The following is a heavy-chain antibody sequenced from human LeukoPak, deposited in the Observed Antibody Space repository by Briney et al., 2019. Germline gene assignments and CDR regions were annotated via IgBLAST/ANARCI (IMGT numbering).Heavy chain of an antibody. Sequence: GGSLRLSCAASGFTFSSYTMSWVRQAPGRGLEWVSVVGFSGGSTYYAGSVKGRFTISRDNSKNTLYLQMNSLRPEDTALYYCTKDGSDYGQTSYWYFDVWGRGTLVTVSS. V-gene: IGHV3-23*01. D-gene: IGHD4/OR15-4a*01. J-gene: IGHJ2*01. CDR1: GFTFSSYT. CDR2: VGFSGGST. CDR3: TKDGSDYGQTSYWYFDV.